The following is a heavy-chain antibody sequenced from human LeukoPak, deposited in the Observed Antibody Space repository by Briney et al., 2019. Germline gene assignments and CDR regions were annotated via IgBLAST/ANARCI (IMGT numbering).Heavy chain of an antibody. CDR2: ISWNSGSI. Sequence: AGGSLRLSCAASGFTFDDYAMHWVRQAPGKGLEWVSGISWNSGSIGYADSVKGRFTISRDNAKNSLYLQMNSLRAEDTALYCCAKDGYYSTGGYFDYWGQGTLVTVSS. V-gene: IGHV3-9*01. J-gene: IGHJ4*02. D-gene: IGHD3-22*01. CDR3: AKDGYYSTGGYFDY. CDR1: GFTFDDYA.